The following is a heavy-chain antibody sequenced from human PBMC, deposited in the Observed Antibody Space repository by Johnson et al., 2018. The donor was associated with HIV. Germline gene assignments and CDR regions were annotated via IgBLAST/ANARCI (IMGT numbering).Heavy chain of an antibody. D-gene: IGHD2-2*01. V-gene: IGHV3-7*03. CDR3: ARVSNPQYCSSTSCSGWDGAFDI. CDR1: GFTFSSYA. CDR2: IKQDGSEK. Sequence: VLLVESGGGVVQPGRSLRLSCAASGFTFSSYAMHWVRQAPGKGLEWVANIKQDGSEKYYVDSVKGRFTISRDNSKNTLYLQMNSLRAEDTAVYYCARVSNPQYCSSTSCSGWDGAFDIWGQGTMVTVSS. J-gene: IGHJ3*02.